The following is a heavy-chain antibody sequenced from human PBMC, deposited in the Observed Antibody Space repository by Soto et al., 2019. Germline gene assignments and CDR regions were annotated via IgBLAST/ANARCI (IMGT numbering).Heavy chain of an antibody. Sequence: GSLRLNCEASGFTLSSYAMHWVRQAQDKGLEWVAVISYDGSNKYYADSVKGRFTISRDNSKNTLYLQINRLRAEDTAVYYCEKDRNYYDGSGYYGDWGQGTLVTVSS. D-gene: IGHD3-22*01. CDR2: ISYDGSNK. CDR3: EKDRNYYDGSGYYGD. CDR1: GFTLSSYA. V-gene: IGHV3-30*18. J-gene: IGHJ4*02.